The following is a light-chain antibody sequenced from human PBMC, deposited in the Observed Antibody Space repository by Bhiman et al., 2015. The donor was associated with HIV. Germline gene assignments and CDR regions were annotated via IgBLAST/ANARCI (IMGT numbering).Light chain of an antibody. CDR1: GSDVGGYNH. CDR3: SSYTSSGTYV. V-gene: IGLV2-14*03. J-gene: IGLJ1*01. Sequence: QSALTQPASVSGSPGQSITISCTGSGSDVGGYNHVSWYQQHPGKAPKLMIYDVNNRPSGVSDRFSGSKSGNTASLTISGLQAEDEADYCCSSYTSSGTYVFGTGTKVIVL. CDR2: DVN.